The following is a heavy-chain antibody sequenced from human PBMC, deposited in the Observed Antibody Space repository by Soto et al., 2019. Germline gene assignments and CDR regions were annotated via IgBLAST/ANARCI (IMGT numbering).Heavy chain of an antibody. CDR2: HIPMFGST. CDR1: GGTFSGAG. D-gene: IGHD3-10*02. CDR3: ARELFGVIYAFDI. V-gene: IGHV1-69*13. J-gene: IGHJ3*02. Sequence: GASVKVSCKASGGTFSGAGVSWVRQAPGQGLEWMGNHIPMFGSTNYAEKFQGRLTISADAPATTAYMDLSSLRSDDTAVYYCARELFGVIYAFDIWGQGTMVTVSS.